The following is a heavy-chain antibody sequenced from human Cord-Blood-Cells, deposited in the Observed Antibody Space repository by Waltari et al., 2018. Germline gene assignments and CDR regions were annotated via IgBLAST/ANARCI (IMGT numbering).Heavy chain of an antibody. CDR1: GGSISSGSYY. CDR2: IYTSGST. CDR3: AGGAGWVSPPAFDY. Sequence: QVQLQESGPGLVKPSQTLSLTCTVSGGSISSGSYYWSWIRQPAGKGLEWIGYIYTSGSTNYNLSLRSRVTISGDTAKNQFSLERSSVTAADTAVYYCAGGAGWVSPPAFDYWGQGTLVTVSS. D-gene: IGHD6-19*01. J-gene: IGHJ4*02. V-gene: IGHV4-61*09.